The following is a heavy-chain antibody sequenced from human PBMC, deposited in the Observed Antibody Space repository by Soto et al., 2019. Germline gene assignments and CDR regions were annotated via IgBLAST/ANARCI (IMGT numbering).Heavy chain of an antibody. CDR1: GFTFSSYA. CDR2: ISYDGSNK. D-gene: IGHD6-13*01. J-gene: IGHJ6*02. V-gene: IGHV3-30-3*01. Sequence: PGGSLRLSCAASGFTFSSYAMHWVRQAPCKGLEWVAVISYDGSNKYYADSVKGRFTISRDNSENTLYLQMNSLRAEDTAVYYCARDFPKLSIAAAGTLVEDGMDVWGQGTTVTVSS. CDR3: ARDFPKLSIAAAGTLVEDGMDV.